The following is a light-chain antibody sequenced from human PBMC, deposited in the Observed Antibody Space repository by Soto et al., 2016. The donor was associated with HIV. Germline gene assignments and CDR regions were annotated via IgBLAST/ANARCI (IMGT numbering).Light chain of an antibody. J-gene: IGKJ1*01. Sequence: DIQMTQSPSSLSASVGDRVTITCRASQGIGNSLAWFQQKSGKAPKLLLYTASKLESGVPSRFSGSGSGTEYTLTIASLQPEDFATYYCQQYYSTPPWTFGQGTKVEIK. CDR2: TAS. CDR1: QGIGNS. V-gene: IGKV1-NL1*01. CDR3: QQYYSTPPWT.